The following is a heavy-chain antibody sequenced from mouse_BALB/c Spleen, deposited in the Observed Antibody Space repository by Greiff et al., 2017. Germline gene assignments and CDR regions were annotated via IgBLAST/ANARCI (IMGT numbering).Heavy chain of an antibody. CDR2: IDPANGNT. D-gene: IGHD1-2*01. CDR1: GFNIKDTY. CDR3: ARSSIHYYAWFAY. V-gene: IGHV14-3*02. Sequence: EVKLQESGAELVKPGASVKLSCTASGFNIKDTYMHWVKQRPEQGLEWIGRIDPANGNTKYDPKFQGKATIAADTSSNTAYLQLSSLTSEDTAVYYCARSSIHYYAWFAYWGQGTLVTVSA. J-gene: IGHJ3*01.